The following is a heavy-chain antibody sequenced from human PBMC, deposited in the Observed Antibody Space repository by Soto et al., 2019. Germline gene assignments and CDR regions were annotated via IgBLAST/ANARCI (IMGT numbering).Heavy chain of an antibody. CDR1: GFTFSSYA. CDR3: AKDLGTAYFSSAYYTYYYMDV. Sequence: EVQLLESGGGLVQPGGSLRLSCAASGFTFSSYALNWVRQAPGKGLEWVSVISGSGDNTYYVDSVKGRFTISRDNSKNTLYLPMNSLRAEDTAVYYFAKDLGTAYFSSAYYTYYYMDVWGKGTTVTVSS. D-gene: IGHD3-3*01. CDR2: ISGSGDNT. J-gene: IGHJ6*03. V-gene: IGHV3-23*01.